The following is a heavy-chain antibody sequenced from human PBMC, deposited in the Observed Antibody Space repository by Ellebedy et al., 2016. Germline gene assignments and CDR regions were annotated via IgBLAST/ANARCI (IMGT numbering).Heavy chain of an antibody. CDR3: TAPSVLAGDSSGWE. CDR1: GFTFSNAW. V-gene: IGHV3-15*01. J-gene: IGHJ4*02. Sequence: GESLKISXAASGFTFSNAWMSWVRQPPGKGLEWVGRIKSKTDGGTTDYAAPVKGRFTISRDDSTNTLYLQMDSLKTEDTAVYYCTAPSVLAGDSSGWEWGQGTLVTVSS. CDR2: IKSKTDGGTT. D-gene: IGHD3-22*01.